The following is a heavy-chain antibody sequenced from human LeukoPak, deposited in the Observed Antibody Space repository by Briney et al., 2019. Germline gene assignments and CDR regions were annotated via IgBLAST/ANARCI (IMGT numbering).Heavy chain of an antibody. CDR2: IWYDGSNK. CDR3: AREHGSGSYYNPVGFDY. J-gene: IGHJ4*02. Sequence: HPGGSLRLSCAASGFTFSSYGMHWVRQAPGKGLEWVAVIWYDGSNKYYADSVKGRFTISRDNSKNTLYLQMNSLRAEDTAVYYCAREHGSGSYYNPVGFDYWGQGTLVTVS. V-gene: IGHV3-33*01. D-gene: IGHD3-10*01. CDR1: GFTFSSYG.